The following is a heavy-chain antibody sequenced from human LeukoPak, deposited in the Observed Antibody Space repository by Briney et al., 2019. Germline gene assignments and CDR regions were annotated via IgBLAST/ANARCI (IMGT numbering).Heavy chain of an antibody. J-gene: IGHJ4*02. D-gene: IGHD4-17*01. Sequence: KPSETLSLTCTVSGGSISSTSSYWVCIRQPPGKGLEWIATIYYSGSTYYNASLKSRITIAVDTSKSQFSLKLSSVTAADTAVYYCARLNHYGFDYWGQGTLVTFSS. CDR3: ARLNHYGFDY. CDR2: IYYSGST. V-gene: IGHV4-39*01. CDR1: GGSISSTSSY.